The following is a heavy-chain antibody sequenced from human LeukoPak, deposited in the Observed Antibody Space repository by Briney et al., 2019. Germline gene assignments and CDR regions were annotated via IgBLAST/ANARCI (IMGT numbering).Heavy chain of an antibody. Sequence: GGSLRLSCVASGFTFSSYSMNWVRQAPGKGLEWVPYISGSSTYIYYVDSLKGRFTISRDNAKNSLYLQMNSLRVEDTAVYYCASTTGDRDYWGQGTLVNVSS. V-gene: IGHV3-21*01. CDR2: ISGSSTYI. CDR1: GFTFSSYS. J-gene: IGHJ4*02. D-gene: IGHD7-27*01. CDR3: ASTTGDRDY.